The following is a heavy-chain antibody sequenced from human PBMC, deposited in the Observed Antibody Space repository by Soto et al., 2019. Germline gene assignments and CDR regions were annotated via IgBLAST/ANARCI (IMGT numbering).Heavy chain of an antibody. D-gene: IGHD3-3*01. CDR2: ISSSSSTI. J-gene: IGHJ4*02. Sequence: GGSLRLSCAASGFTFSSYSMNWVRQAPGKGLEWVSYISSSSSTIYYADSVKGRFTISRDNAKNSLYLQMNSLRAEDTAVYYCARDKTYDGWSGYFDYWGQGTLVTVSS. CDR1: GFTFSSYS. V-gene: IGHV3-48*01. CDR3: ARDKTYDGWSGYFDY.